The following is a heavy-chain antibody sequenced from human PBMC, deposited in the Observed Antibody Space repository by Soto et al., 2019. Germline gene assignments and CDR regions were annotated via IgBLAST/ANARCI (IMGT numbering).Heavy chain of an antibody. CDR3: ARGTKYYYQGMDV. Sequence: SETLSLTCTVSGGSVSSGSYYWSWIRQPPGKGLEWIGYIYYSGSTNYNPSLKSRVTISVDTSKNQFSLKLKSVTAADTAVYYCARGTKYYYQGMDVWGQGTTVTVSS. J-gene: IGHJ6*02. CDR2: IYYSGST. V-gene: IGHV4-61*01. CDR1: GGSVSSGSYY.